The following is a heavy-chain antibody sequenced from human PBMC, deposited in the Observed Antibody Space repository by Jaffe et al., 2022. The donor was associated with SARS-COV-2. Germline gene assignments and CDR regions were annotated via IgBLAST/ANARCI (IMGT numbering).Heavy chain of an antibody. D-gene: IGHD6-13*01. CDR2: IYPGDSDT. J-gene: IGHJ3*02. V-gene: IGHV5-51*01. CDR3: ARQPTRTGYSSSWTEADGDAFDI. Sequence: EVQLVQSGAEVKKPGESLKISCKGSGYSFTSYWIGWVRQMPGKGLEWMGIIYPGDSDTRYSPSFQGQVTISADKSISTAYLQWSSLKASDTAMYYCARQPTRTGYSSSWTEADGDAFDIWGQGTMVTVSS. CDR1: GYSFTSYW.